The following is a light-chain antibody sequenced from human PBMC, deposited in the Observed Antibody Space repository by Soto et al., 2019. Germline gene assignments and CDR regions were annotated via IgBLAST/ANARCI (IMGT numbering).Light chain of an antibody. CDR3: QQYGSSGT. V-gene: IGKV3-20*01. J-gene: IGKJ1*01. Sequence: ELVLTQSPGTLSQSPGERDTLSCRASQSVSNNYLAWYQQKPGQAPRLLIYGASNRATGIPDRFSGSGSGTDFTLTISRLEPEDFAVYYCQQYGSSGTFGQGTKVDIK. CDR1: QSVSNNY. CDR2: GAS.